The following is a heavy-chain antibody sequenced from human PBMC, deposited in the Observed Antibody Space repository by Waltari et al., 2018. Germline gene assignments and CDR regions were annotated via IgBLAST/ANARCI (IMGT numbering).Heavy chain of an antibody. Sequence: QVQLVESGGGVVQPGTSLRLSCVASGFTFGHHGMHWVRQAPGKGLEWVSFIWFDGTNEEYADSVKGRFTISRDNSQNTFYLQMNSLRAEDTALYFCARDAAPYWFLNAPNYSPHFDYWGQGILVTVTS. J-gene: IGHJ4*02. V-gene: IGHV3-33*01. D-gene: IGHD2-21*01. CDR1: GFTFGHHG. CDR3: ARDAAPYWFLNAPNYSPHFDY. CDR2: IWFDGTNE.